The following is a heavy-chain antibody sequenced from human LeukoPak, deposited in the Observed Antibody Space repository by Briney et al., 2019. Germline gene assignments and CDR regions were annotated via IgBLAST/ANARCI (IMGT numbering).Heavy chain of an antibody. CDR1: AFIFSGHW. D-gene: IGHD5-12*01. CDR2: INSRSSTI. J-gene: IGHJ4*02. Sequence: GGSLRLSCEGSAFIFSGHWMNWVRQTPGKGLEWVSYINSRSSTIYYADSVRGRFAISRDNAKNSLYLQMNSLRAEDTAIYYCARSWQAGFDYWGQGTLVTVSS. CDR3: ARSWQAGFDY. V-gene: IGHV3-48*04.